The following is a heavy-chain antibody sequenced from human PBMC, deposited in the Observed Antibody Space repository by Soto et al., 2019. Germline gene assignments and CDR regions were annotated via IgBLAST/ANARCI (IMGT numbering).Heavy chain of an antibody. CDR3: VRDDIGRGIDY. Sequence: EVQLVESGGGLVQPGGSLRLSCAASGFTFSSYWMHWVRQAPGKGLVWVSHINSDGSSTTYADSVKGRFTISRDNAKNTLYLQMNSLRAEDTAVYYCVRDDIGRGIDYWGRGTLVTVSS. CDR1: GFTFSSYW. CDR2: INSDGSST. J-gene: IGHJ4*02. D-gene: IGHD3-10*01. V-gene: IGHV3-74*01.